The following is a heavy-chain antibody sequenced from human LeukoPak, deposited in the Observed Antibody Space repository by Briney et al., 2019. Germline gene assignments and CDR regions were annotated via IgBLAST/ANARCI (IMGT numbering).Heavy chain of an antibody. CDR2: IDPSDSYT. CDR3: ARLSIAVAGGDYFDY. D-gene: IGHD6-19*01. J-gene: IGHJ4*02. CDR1: GYSFTNYW. V-gene: IGHV5-10-1*01. Sequence: GEPLKISCMGSGYSFTNYWITWVRQMPGKGLEWMGRIDPSDSYTNYSPSFQGHVTISADKSISTAYLQWSSLKASDTAMYYCARLSIAVAGGDYFDYWGQGTLVTVSS.